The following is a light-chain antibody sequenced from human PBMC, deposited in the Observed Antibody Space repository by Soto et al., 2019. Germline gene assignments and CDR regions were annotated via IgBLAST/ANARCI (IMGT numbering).Light chain of an antibody. CDR1: SSDVGGYNY. CDR3: SSYTSSSLYV. CDR2: DVS. V-gene: IGLV2-14*01. Sequence: QSVLTQPPSASGSPGQSVAISCTGTSSDVGGYNYVSWYQQLPGKAPKLMIYDVSDRPSGVSNRFSGSKSGSTASLTISGLQAEDEADYYCSSYTSSSLYVFGTGTKVTVL. J-gene: IGLJ1*01.